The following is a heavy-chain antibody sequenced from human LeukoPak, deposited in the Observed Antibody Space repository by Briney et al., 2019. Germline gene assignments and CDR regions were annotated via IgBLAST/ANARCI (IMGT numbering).Heavy chain of an antibody. D-gene: IGHD1-20*01. CDR3: ARGGITGTTRGPTRLNDAFDI. CDR1: GYTFTGYY. V-gene: IGHV1-2*04. Sequence: ASVKVSCKASGYTFTGYYMHWVRQAPGQGLEWMGWINPNSGGTNYAQKFQGWVAMTRDTSISTAYMELSRLRSDDTAVYYCARGGITGTTRGPTRLNDAFDIWGQGTMVTVSS. J-gene: IGHJ3*02. CDR2: INPNSGGT.